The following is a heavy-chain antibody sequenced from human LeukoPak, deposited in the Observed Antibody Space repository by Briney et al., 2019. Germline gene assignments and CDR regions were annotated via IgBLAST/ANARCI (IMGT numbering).Heavy chain of an antibody. V-gene: IGHV1-2*02. CDR1: AYTFTVYY. J-gene: IGHJ3*02. D-gene: IGHD5-12*01. CDR3: ARIRATGAFDI. Sequence: GASVTVSCKSSAYTFTVYYMHWVRQAPGQGREWMGWINPNSGGTNYAQKFQGRVTMTRDTSISTAYMELSRLRSDDTAVYYCARIRATGAFDIWGQGRMVTVSS. CDR2: INPNSGGT.